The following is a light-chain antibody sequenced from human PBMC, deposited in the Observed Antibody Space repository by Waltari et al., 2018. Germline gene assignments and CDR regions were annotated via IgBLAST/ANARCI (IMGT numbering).Light chain of an antibody. CDR1: ALPKQN. CDR2: KDT. Sequence: SHDLTQPPSVSVSPGQTARITCPGDALPKQNAYWFQKKPGQAPVLVISKDTDGPSGIPERFSGSSSGTTVTLTIAGVQADEEAYYYCQSADISSSYRVFGGGTKLSVL. J-gene: IGLJ3*02. V-gene: IGLV3-25*02. CDR3: QSADISSSYRV.